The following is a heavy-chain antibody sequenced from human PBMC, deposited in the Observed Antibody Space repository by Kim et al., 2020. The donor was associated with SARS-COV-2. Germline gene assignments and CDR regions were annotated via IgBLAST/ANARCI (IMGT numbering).Heavy chain of an antibody. Sequence: GGSLRLSCAASGFTFSSCAMSWVRQAPGKGLEWVSIISGSGGSTNYADSVKGRFTISRDNSKKTLYLEMNSLRAEDTAVYYCAKGIDGTSKYGMDVWGQGTMGNGSS. D-gene: IGHD1-26*01. CDR1: GFTFSSCA. J-gene: IGHJ6*02. CDR2: ISGSGGST. V-gene: IGHV3-23*01. CDR3: AKGIDGTSKYGMDV.